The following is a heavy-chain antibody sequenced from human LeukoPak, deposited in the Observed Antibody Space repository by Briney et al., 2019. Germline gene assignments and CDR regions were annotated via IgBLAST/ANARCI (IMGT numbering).Heavy chain of an antibody. CDR3: AKAGVTIFGVAYYFDY. D-gene: IGHD3-3*01. CDR2: FSGSGGST. V-gene: IGHV3-23*01. J-gene: IGHJ4*02. Sequence: GGSLRLSCAASGFTFSSYAMSWVRQAPGTGLEWVSAFSGSGGSTYYADSVKGRFTISRDNSKNTLYLQMNSLRAEDTAVYYCAKAGVTIFGVAYYFDYWGQGTPVTVSS. CDR1: GFTFSSYA.